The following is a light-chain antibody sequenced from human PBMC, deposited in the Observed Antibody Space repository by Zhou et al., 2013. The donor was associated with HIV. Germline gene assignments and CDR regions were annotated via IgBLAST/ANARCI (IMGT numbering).Light chain of an antibody. CDR2: KAS. CDR1: QSISSW. V-gene: IGKV1-5*03. Sequence: DIQMTQSPSTLSASVGDRVTITCRASQSISSWLAWYQQKPGKAPKLLIYKASSLESGVPSRFSGSGSGTEFTLTISRLEPEDFAVYYCQQYGISPRTFGPGTKVDVK. J-gene: IGKJ3*01. CDR3: QQYGISPRT.